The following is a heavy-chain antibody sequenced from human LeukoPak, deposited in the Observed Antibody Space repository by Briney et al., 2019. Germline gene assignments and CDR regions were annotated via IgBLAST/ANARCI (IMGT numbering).Heavy chain of an antibody. J-gene: IGHJ4*02. CDR2: INPSGGST. CDR1: GYSFISFY. D-gene: IGHD1-20*01. Sequence: ASVKVSCKASGYSFISFYIHWVRQAPGQGLEWMGVINPSGGSTAYAQQFQGRVTMTKDTSTSTVYMELSSLRSEDTAVYYYARHSLIGTTPFDYWGQGTLVTVSS. CDR3: ARHSLIGTTPFDY. V-gene: IGHV1-46*01.